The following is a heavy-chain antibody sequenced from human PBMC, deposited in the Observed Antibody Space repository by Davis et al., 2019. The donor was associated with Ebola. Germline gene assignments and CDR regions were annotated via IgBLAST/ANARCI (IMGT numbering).Heavy chain of an antibody. J-gene: IGHJ6*02. Sequence: GESLKIPCAASGFTFSSHAISCVRQAPGKGLESVSAIRGRGGSTYYADSVKGRFTISRDNSKNTLYLQMNSLKASDTAMYYCARHRTMIVLDGMDVWGQGTTVTVSS. V-gene: IGHV3-23*01. D-gene: IGHD3-22*01. CDR1: GFTFSSHA. CDR2: IRGRGGST. CDR3: ARHRTMIVLDGMDV.